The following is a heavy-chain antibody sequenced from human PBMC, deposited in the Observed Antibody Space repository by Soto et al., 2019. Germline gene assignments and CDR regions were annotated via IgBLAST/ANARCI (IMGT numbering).Heavy chain of an antibody. CDR3: AVDLIQYSSSWGGLFDP. CDR2: IYYSGST. Sequence: TSETLSLTCTVSGGSISSYYWSWIRQPPGKGLEWIGYIYYSGSTNYNPSLKSRVTISVDTSKNQFSLKLSSVTAADTAVYYCAVDLIQYSSSWGGLFDPWGQGTLVTVSS. CDR1: GGSISSYY. D-gene: IGHD6-13*01. V-gene: IGHV4-59*01. J-gene: IGHJ5*02.